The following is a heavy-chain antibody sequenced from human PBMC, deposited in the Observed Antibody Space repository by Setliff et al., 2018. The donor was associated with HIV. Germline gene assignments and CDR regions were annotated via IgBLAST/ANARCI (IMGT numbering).Heavy chain of an antibody. D-gene: IGHD2-8*01. CDR2: IFWDDDN. V-gene: IGHV2-5*02. CDR3: AHLVIMPGSTWGWFDP. Sequence: GSGPTLVNPTETLTLTCTFSGFSLNDNGEGVGWIRQPPGKAPEWLALIFWDDDNRYNPSLKTRLSIRKDSSKNQVVLTMTNMDPVDTATYYCAHLVIMPGSTWGWFDPWGQGTLVTVSS. J-gene: IGHJ5*02. CDR1: GFSLNDNGEG.